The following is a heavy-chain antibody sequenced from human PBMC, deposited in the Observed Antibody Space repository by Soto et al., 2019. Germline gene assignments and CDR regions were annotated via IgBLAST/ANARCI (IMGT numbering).Heavy chain of an antibody. D-gene: IGHD3-10*01. CDR3: ARGTSGSWGMSAAAYYYGMDV. Sequence: ASVKVSCKASGYTFTGYYMHWVRQAPGQGLEWMGWINPNSGGTNYAQKFQGWVTMTRDTSISTAYMELSRLRSDDTAVYYCARGTSGSWGMSAAAYYYGMDVWGQGTTVTVSS. CDR1: GYTFTGYY. CDR2: INPNSGGT. V-gene: IGHV1-2*04. J-gene: IGHJ6*02.